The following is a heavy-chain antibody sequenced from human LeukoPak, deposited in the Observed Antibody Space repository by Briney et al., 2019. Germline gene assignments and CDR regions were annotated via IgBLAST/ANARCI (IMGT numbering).Heavy chain of an antibody. J-gene: IGHJ5*02. Sequence: GGSLRLSCVASRFAFSQAWMSWVRQAPGKGLEWVGRIKSESDGGTTDYAAPVKGRFTISRDDSKNTLFLQMDSLQTEDTAVYYCTTSGWFDHWGQGTLVTVSS. CDR2: IKSESDGGTT. CDR3: TTSGWFDH. CDR1: RFAFSQAW. V-gene: IGHV3-15*01. D-gene: IGHD1-26*01.